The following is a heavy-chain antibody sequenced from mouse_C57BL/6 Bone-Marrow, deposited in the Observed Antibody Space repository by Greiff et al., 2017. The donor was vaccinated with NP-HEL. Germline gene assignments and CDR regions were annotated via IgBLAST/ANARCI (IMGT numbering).Heavy chain of an antibody. CDR2: ISYDGSN. J-gene: IGHJ1*03. CDR3: ARMVTTRDWYFDV. CDR1: GYSITSGYY. Sequence: DVQLQESGPGLVKPSQSLSLTCSVTGYSITSGYYWNWIRQFPGNKLEWMGYISYDGSNNYNPSLKNRISITRDTSKNQFFLKLNSVTTEDTATDYCARMVTTRDWYFDVWGTGTTVTVSS. V-gene: IGHV3-6*01. D-gene: IGHD2-2*01.